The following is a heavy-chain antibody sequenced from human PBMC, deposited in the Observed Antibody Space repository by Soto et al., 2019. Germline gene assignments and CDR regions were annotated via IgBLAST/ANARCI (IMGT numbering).Heavy chain of an antibody. CDR3: ARDYNDFWSGPFDY. D-gene: IGHD3-3*01. Sequence: EVHLVESGGRLVQPGGSLRLSCAASGFRFSDYSMNWVRQAPGRGLEWVSYISSSSFTIHYADSVEGRFAISRDNAKNSLYLQMNSLRVEDTAVYYCARDYNDFWSGPFDYWCQGALVTGSS. CDR2: ISSSSFTI. CDR1: GFRFSDYS. J-gene: IGHJ4*02. V-gene: IGHV3-48*01.